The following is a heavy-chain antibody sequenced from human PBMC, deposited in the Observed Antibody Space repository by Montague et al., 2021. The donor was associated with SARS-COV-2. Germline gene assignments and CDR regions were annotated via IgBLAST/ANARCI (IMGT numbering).Heavy chain of an antibody. CDR1: GGSLPRSY. CDR2: IYYRGST. CDR3: AREDRWNWFDP. J-gene: IGHJ5*02. D-gene: IGHD5-24*01. Sequence: SETLSLTCTVSGGSLPRSYWSWIRQPPGKGVPLIGYIYYRGSTNYNHTLKTRVTISVDTSKNQLSLKLSSVTAADTAVYYCAREDRWNWFDPWGQGTLVIVSS. V-gene: IGHV4-59*01.